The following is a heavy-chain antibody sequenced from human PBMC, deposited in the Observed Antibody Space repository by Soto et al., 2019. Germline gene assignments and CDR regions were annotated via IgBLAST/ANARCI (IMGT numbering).Heavy chain of an antibody. J-gene: IGHJ4*02. V-gene: IGHV4-30-4*01. CDR3: ATESGSTYGYFDH. Sequence: SETVSLTCTVSGGSVTSDEDYWTWIRQSPGKGLEWIGYISNSGSTGYNPSQKTRLSMSVDRSKNQFTLRLTSVTAADTAVYFCATESGSTYGYFDHWGQGTQVTV. CDR2: ISNSGST. D-gene: IGHD5-18*01. CDR1: GGSVTSDEDY.